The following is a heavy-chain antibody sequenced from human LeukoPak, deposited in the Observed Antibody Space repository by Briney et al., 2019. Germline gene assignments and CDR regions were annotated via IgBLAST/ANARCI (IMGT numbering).Heavy chain of an antibody. D-gene: IGHD2-2*02. CDR2: IFVGGNT. J-gene: IGHJ4*02. CDR1: GFTFSSNC. Sequence: GGSLRLSCAVSGFTFSSNCMSWVRQAPGKGLEWVSVIFVGGNTYYADSVKGRFTISRDNSKNTLYLQMNSLRAEDTAVYYCARDNAPYTTTASGLGLFDYWGQGTLVTVSS. V-gene: IGHV3-53*01. CDR3: ARDNAPYTTTASGLGLFDY.